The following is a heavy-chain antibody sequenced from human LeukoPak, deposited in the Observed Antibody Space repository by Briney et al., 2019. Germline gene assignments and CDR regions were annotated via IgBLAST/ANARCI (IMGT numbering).Heavy chain of an antibody. Sequence: PSETLSLTCAVSGGSISSGGYSWSWIRQPPGKGLEWIGYIYHSGSTYYNPSLKSRVTISVDRSKNQFSLKLSSVTAADTAVYYCARDGGYGSGSFPRQNYYYYGMDVWGQGTTVTVSS. CDR1: GGSISSGGYS. V-gene: IGHV4-30-2*01. CDR2: IYHSGST. CDR3: ARDGGYGSGSFPRQNYYYYGMDV. D-gene: IGHD3-10*01. J-gene: IGHJ6*02.